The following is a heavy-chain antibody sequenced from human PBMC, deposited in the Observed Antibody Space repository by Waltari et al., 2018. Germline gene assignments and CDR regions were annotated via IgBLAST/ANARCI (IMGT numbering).Heavy chain of an antibody. V-gene: IGHV3-21*01. J-gene: IGHJ4*02. CDR2: ISRGGSYI. CDR3: AREKYSNYLYYFDY. D-gene: IGHD4-4*01. CDR1: GFSFCTDK. Sequence: EVQLVESGGGMVTPGGSLGPHRAAFGFSFCTDKRNWVRQAPGKGLEWVSSISRGGSYIYYADSVKGRFTFSRDDAKNSLYLQMNSLRAEDTAVYYCAREKYSNYLYYFDYWGQGILVTVSS.